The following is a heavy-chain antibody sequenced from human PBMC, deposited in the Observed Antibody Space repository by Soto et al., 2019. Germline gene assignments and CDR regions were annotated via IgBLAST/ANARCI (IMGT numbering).Heavy chain of an antibody. D-gene: IGHD5-18*01. J-gene: IGHJ4*02. CDR2: ISYDGSNK. Sequence: GGSLRLSCAASGFTFSSYGMHWVRQAPGKGLEWVAVISYDGSNKYYADSVKGRFAISRDNSKNTPYLQMNSLRAEDTAVYYCAKDAGYHYYFDYWGQGTLVTVSS. V-gene: IGHV3-30*18. CDR1: GFTFSSYG. CDR3: AKDAGYHYYFDY.